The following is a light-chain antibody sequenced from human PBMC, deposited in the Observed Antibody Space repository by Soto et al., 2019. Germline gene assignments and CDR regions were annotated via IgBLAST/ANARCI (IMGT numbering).Light chain of an antibody. J-gene: IGLJ2*01. CDR2: DNN. CDR1: SGSIASDY. V-gene: IGLV6-57*04. CDR3: QSYDDPKI. Sequence: NFMLTQPHSVSESPGKTVTISCTCSSGSIASDYVHWYQQRPGSAPTTLIYDNNLRPSGVPDRFSGSIDSSSNSASLTISGLKTEEEADYYCQSYDDPKIFGGGTQLTVL.